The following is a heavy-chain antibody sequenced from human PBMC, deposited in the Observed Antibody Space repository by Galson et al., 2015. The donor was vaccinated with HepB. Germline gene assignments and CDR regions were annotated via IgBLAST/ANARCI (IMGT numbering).Heavy chain of an antibody. CDR2: IHRGGST. V-gene: IGHV3-53*01. CDR1: GFTASNNY. CDR3: GKDPVRASYRPYGMDV. D-gene: IGHD5-18*01. J-gene: IGHJ6*02. Sequence: SLRLSCAASGFTASNNYMSWVRQAPGKGLEWVSGIHRGGSTYYADSVKGRFAISRDNSKKMVYLQMNSLRAEDTALYYCGKDPVRASYRPYGMDVWGQGTTVTVSS.